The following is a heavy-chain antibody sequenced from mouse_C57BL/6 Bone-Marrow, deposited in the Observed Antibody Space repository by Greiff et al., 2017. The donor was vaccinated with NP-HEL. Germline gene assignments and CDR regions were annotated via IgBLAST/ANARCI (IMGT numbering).Heavy chain of an antibody. CDR1: GFNIKDYY. V-gene: IGHV14-1*01. CDR3: TFICTGFAY. J-gene: IGHJ3*01. CDR2: IDPEDGDT. Sequence: EVHLVESGAELVRPGASVKLSCTASGFNIKDYYMHWVKQRPEKGLEWIGRIDPEDGDTDYAPKFQGKATMTADTSSNTAYLQLSSLTSEDTAVYYCTFICTGFAYWGQGTLVTVSA. D-gene: IGHD1-1*01.